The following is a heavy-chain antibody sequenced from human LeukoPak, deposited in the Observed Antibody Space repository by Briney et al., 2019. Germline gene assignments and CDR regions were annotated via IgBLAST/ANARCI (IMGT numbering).Heavy chain of an antibody. D-gene: IGHD3-22*01. CDR2: IIPIFGTA. V-gene: IGHV1-69*05. CDR3: ARDSKYYYDSSGYYSYFDY. Sequence: ASVKVSCKASGGTFSSYAISWVRQAPGQGLEWMGGIIPIFGTANYAQKFQGRVTITTDESTSTAYMELSSLRSKDTAVYYCARDSKYYYDSSGYYSYFDYWGQGTLVTVSS. CDR1: GGTFSSYA. J-gene: IGHJ4*02.